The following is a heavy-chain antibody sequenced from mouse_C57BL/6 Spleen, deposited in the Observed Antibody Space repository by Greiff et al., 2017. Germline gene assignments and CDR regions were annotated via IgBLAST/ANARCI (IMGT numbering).Heavy chain of an antibody. V-gene: IGHV14-3*01. Sequence: VAELVRPGASVKLSCTASGFNIKNTYMHWVKQRPEQGLEWIGRIDPANGNTKYAPKFQGKATRTADTSSNTAYLQLSSLTSEDTAMYYCASDYDGSRYAMDYWGQGTSVTVSS. D-gene: IGHD2-4*01. CDR1: GFNIKNTY. CDR2: IDPANGNT. CDR3: ASDYDGSRYAMDY. J-gene: IGHJ4*01.